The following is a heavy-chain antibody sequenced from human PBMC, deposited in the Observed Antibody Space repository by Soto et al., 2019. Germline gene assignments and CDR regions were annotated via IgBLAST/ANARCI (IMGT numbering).Heavy chain of an antibody. Sequence: PGGSLRLSCAASGFTFSGYAMSWVRQAPGKGLEWVSAISGSGGSTYYADSVKGRFTISRDNSKNTLYLQMSSLRAEDTAVYYCAKDYSSSWYNFDYWGQGTLVTVSS. D-gene: IGHD6-13*01. V-gene: IGHV3-23*01. CDR2: ISGSGGST. CDR3: AKDYSSSWYNFDY. CDR1: GFTFSGYA. J-gene: IGHJ4*02.